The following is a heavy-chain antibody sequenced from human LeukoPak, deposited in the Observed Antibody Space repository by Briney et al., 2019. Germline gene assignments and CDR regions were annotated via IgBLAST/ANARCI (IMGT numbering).Heavy chain of an antibody. Sequence: SETLSLTCTVSGGSISSSSYYWGWIRQPPGKGLEWIGSIYYSGSTYYNPSLKSRVTISVDTSKNQFSLKLSSVTAADTAVYYCARQSPSPDGVYWSGDYYFDYWGQGTLVTVSS. CDR3: ARQSPSPDGVYWSGDYYFDY. D-gene: IGHD2-21*02. CDR1: GGSISSSSYY. J-gene: IGHJ4*02. V-gene: IGHV4-39*01. CDR2: IYYSGST.